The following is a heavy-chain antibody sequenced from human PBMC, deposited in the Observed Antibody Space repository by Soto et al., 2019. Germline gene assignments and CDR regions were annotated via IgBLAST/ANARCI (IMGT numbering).Heavy chain of an antibody. CDR2: ISWDGSTT. Sequence: EVQLVESGGGVVQPGGSLRLSCAASGFTFDDHTMHWVRQAPGKRLEWVSLISWDGSTTYHTDTVKGRFTISRDNSKNSLYLQMNRLRTEDTALYYCVKDFSGYERGIYFFFGLDVWGQGTTVIVSS. CDR1: GFTFDDHT. D-gene: IGHD5-12*01. CDR3: VKDFSGYERGIYFFFGLDV. V-gene: IGHV3-43*01. J-gene: IGHJ6*02.